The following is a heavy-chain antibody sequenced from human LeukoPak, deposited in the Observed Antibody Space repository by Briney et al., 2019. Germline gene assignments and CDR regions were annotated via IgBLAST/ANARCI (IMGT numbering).Heavy chain of an antibody. CDR2: ISSSGSTI. V-gene: IGHV3-11*01. CDR1: GFTFSDYY. CDR3: ARVYDFWSGYAFPSINYYYYGMDV. J-gene: IGHJ6*02. Sequence: GGSLRLSCAASGFTFSDYYMSWIRQAPGKGLEWVSYISSSGSTIYYADSVKGRFTIPRDNAKNSLYLQMNSLRAEDTAVYYCARVYDFWSGYAFPSINYYYYGMDVWGQGTTVTVSS. D-gene: IGHD3-3*01.